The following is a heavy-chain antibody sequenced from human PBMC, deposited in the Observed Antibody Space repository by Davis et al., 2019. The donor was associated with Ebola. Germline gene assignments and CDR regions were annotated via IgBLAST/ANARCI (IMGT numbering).Heavy chain of an antibody. D-gene: IGHD4-17*01. CDR2: IYHSGST. CDR1: GGSISSGGYS. V-gene: IGHV4-30-2*01. Sequence: PSETLSLTCAVSGGSISSGGYSWSWIRQPPGKGLEWIGYIYHSGSTYYNPSLKSRVTISVDRSKNQFSLKLSSVTAADTAVYYCAGTTVTPGGAFDIWGQGTMVTVSS. J-gene: IGHJ3*02. CDR3: AGTTVTPGGAFDI.